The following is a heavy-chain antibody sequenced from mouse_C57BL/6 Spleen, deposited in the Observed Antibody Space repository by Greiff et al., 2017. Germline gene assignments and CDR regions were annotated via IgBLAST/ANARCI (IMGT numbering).Heavy chain of an antibody. Sequence: QVQLQQSGAELVRPGASVTLSCKASGYTFTDYEMHWVKQTPVHGLEWIGAIDPETGGTAYNQKFKGKAILTADKSSSTAYMELRSLTSEDSAVYYCTRSGPYYGSSSRVYFDYWGQGTTLTVSS. D-gene: IGHD1-1*01. CDR3: TRSGPYYGSSSRVYFDY. V-gene: IGHV1-15*01. J-gene: IGHJ2*01. CDR2: IDPETGGT. CDR1: GYTFTDYE.